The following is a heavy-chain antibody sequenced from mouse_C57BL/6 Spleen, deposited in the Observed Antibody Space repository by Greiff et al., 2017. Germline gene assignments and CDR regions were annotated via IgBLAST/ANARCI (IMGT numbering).Heavy chain of an antibody. CDR2: INPSTGGT. V-gene: IGHV1-42*01. Sequence: VQLQQSGPELVKPGASVKISCKASGYSFTGYYMNWVKQSPEKSLEWIGEINPSTGGTTYNQKFKAKATLTVDKSSSTAYMQLKSLTSEDSAVYYCARGYYYGNPDYGGQGTTLTVSS. D-gene: IGHD1-1*01. CDR3: ARGYYYGNPDY. J-gene: IGHJ2*01. CDR1: GYSFTGYY.